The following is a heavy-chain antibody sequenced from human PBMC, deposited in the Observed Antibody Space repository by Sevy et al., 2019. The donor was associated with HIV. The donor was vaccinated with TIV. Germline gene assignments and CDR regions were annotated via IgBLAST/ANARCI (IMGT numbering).Heavy chain of an antibody. CDR1: GFTFSSYD. Sequence: GGSLRLSCAASGFTFSSYDMHWVRQATGKGLEWVSAIGTAGDTYYPGSVKGRFTISRENAKNSLYLQMNSLRAGDTAVYYCARENIAVAGFDYWGQGTLVTVSS. V-gene: IGHV3-13*01. CDR2: IGTAGDT. D-gene: IGHD6-19*01. J-gene: IGHJ4*02. CDR3: ARENIAVAGFDY.